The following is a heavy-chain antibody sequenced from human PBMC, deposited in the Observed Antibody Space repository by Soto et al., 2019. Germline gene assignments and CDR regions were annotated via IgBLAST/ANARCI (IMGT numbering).Heavy chain of an antibody. Sequence: QVQLVESGGGVVQPGRSLRLSCAASGFTFSSYGMHWVRQAPGKGLEWVAVIWYDGSNKYYADSVKGRFTISRDNSKNTLYLQMNSLRAEDTAVYYCARETILRFLEWRPIKDYYYYGMDVW. CDR1: GFTFSSYG. D-gene: IGHD3-3*01. CDR2: IWYDGSNK. CDR3: ARETILRFLEWRPIKDYYYYGMDV. V-gene: IGHV3-33*01. J-gene: IGHJ6*01.